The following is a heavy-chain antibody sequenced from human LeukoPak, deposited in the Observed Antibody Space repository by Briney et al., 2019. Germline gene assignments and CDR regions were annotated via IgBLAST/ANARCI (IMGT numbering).Heavy chain of an antibody. CDR2: ISGSGGDT. CDR1: GFTFNRAA. CDR3: ARDLLPSFVIAVAGSYGMDV. Sequence: GGSLRLSCAGSGFTFNRAAMSWVRQAPGKGLEWVSGISGSGGDTYYSDSVKGRFTISRDNSKNTLYLQMNSLRAEDTAVYYCARDLLPSFVIAVAGSYGMDVWGQGTTVTVSS. D-gene: IGHD6-19*01. V-gene: IGHV3-23*01. J-gene: IGHJ6*02.